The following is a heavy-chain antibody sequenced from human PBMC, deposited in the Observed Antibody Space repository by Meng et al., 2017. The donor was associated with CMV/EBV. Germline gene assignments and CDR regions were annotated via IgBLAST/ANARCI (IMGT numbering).Heavy chain of an antibody. CDR3: ARIAAAGRFDY. J-gene: IGHJ4*02. D-gene: IGHD6-13*01. V-gene: IGHV2-5*02. CDR1: GFSLSTSGVG. Sequence: QITLNVSGPTLVTPTQNLTLPFTFSGFSLSTSGVGVGWIRQPPGKALEWLALIYWDDDKRYSPSLKSRLTITKDTSKNQVVLTMTNMDPVDTATYYCARIAAAGRFDYWGQGTLVTVSS. CDR2: IYWDDDK.